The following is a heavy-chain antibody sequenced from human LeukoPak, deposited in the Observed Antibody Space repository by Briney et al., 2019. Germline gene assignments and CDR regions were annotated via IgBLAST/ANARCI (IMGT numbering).Heavy chain of an antibody. Sequence: SETLSLTCTVSGGSISSGGYYWSWIRQPPGKGLEWIGYIYHGGSTYYNPSLKSRVTISVDRSKNQFSLKLSSVTAADTAVYYCARGGTYGDYDDYWGQGTLVTVSS. D-gene: IGHD4-17*01. V-gene: IGHV4-30-2*01. J-gene: IGHJ4*02. CDR2: IYHGGST. CDR1: GGSISSGGYY. CDR3: ARGGTYGDYDDY.